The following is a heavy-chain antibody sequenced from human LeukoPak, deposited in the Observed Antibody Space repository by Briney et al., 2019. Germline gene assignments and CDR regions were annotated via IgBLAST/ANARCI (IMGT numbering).Heavy chain of an antibody. V-gene: IGHV3-49*03. CDR3: TRGRTNKRDNWFDP. CDR1: GFTFGDYA. CDR2: IRSKAYGGTT. D-gene: IGHD2-8*01. J-gene: IGHJ5*02. Sequence: GGSLRLSCTASGFTFGDYAMSWFRQAPGKGLEWVGFIRSKAYGGTTEYAASVKGRFTISRDDSKSIAYLQMNSLKTEDTAVYYCTRGRTNKRDNWFDPWGQGTLVTVSS.